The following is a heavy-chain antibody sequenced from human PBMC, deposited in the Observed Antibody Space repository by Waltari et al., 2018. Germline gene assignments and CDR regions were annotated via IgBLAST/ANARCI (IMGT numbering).Heavy chain of an antibody. Sequence: QVQLVQSGAEVKKPGASVKISCKTSEYTFTSSYIHWVRQAPGQGLEWMGIINPSGGSTIYAQKFQGRVTMTRDTSTSTVYMELSSLRSDDTAVYYCALDTGALWMDVWGQGTKV. D-gene: IGHD2-21*01. CDR2: INPSGGST. J-gene: IGHJ6*02. V-gene: IGHV1-46*01. CDR3: ALDTGALWMDV. CDR1: EYTFTSSY.